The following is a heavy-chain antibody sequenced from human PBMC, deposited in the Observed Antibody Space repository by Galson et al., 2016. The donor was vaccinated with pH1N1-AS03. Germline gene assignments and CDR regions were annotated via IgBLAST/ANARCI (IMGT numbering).Heavy chain of an antibody. D-gene: IGHD1-26*01. CDR1: GFTVSNSY. Sequence: LRLSCAASGFTVSNSYLSWVRQAPGKGLEWVSIIYNDDTTYYADSLKGRFTISRDNSKNTLYLQMNSLRAEDTAVYYCARGEDTPGLLGGNNHYYFMDVWGKGTTVTVSS. J-gene: IGHJ6*03. CDR2: IYNDDTT. V-gene: IGHV3-53*01. CDR3: ARGEDTPGLLGGNNHYYFMDV.